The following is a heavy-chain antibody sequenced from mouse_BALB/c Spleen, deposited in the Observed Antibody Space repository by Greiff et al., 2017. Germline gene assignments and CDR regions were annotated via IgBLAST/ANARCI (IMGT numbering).Heavy chain of an antibody. Sequence: QVQLQQSGAELVKPGASVKLSCKASGYNFPSYDIHWVRQRPEQGLEWIGWIFPGDGSTKYNEKFKGKATLTKDKSSSTAYMQLSRLTSEDSAVYSCEKRGGYYGTPWDFDVWGAGTTVTVSA. D-gene: IGHD1-1*01. CDR3: EKRGGYYGTPWDFDV. CDR1: GYNFPSYD. CDR2: IFPGDGST. J-gene: IGHJ1*01. V-gene: IGHV1S56*01.